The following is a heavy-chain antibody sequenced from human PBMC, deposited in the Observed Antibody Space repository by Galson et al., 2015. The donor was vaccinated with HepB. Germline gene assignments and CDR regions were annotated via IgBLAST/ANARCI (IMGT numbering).Heavy chain of an antibody. CDR1: GGTFSSYA. Sequence: SVKVSCKASGGTFSSYAISWVRQAPGQGLEWMGRIIPILGIANYAQKFQGRVTITADKSTSTAYMELSSLRSEDTAVYYCASPRDGYNHLLLDYWGQGTLVTVSS. J-gene: IGHJ4*02. D-gene: IGHD5-24*01. CDR2: IIPILGIA. CDR3: ASPRDGYNHLLLDY. V-gene: IGHV1-69*04.